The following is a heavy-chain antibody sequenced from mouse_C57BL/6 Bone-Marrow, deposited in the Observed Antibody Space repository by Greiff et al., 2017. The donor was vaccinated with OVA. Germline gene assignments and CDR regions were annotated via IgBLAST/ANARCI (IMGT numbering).Heavy chain of an antibody. CDR1: GYTFTSYG. J-gene: IGHJ2*01. CDR3: ARWGGLDY. V-gene: IGHV1-81*01. CDR2: IYPRSGNT. Sequence: VKLVESGAELARPGASVKLSCKASGYTFTSYGISWVKQRTGQGLEWIGEIYPRSGNTYYNEKFKGKATLTADKSSSTAYMELRSLTSEDSAVYFCARWGGLDYWGQGTTLTVSS.